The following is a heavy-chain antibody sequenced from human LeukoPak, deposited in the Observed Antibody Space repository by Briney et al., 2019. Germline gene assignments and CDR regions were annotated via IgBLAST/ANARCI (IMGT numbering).Heavy chain of an antibody. J-gene: IGHJ4*02. CDR2: IKQDGSET. V-gene: IGHV3-7*01. D-gene: IGHD2-15*01. Sequence: QAGGSLRLSCAASGFTFSSHWMSWVRQAPGKGLEWVANIKQDGSETYYVDSVKGRFTVSKDNAKNSLYLQMNSLRVEDTAVYYCARDKIESTGGRGCDYWGQGTLVTVSS. CDR3: ARDKIESTGGRGCDY. CDR1: GFTFSSHW.